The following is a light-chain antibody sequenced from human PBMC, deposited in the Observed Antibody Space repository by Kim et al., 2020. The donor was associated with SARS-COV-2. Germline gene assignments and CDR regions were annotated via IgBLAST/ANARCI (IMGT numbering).Light chain of an antibody. Sequence: DIQMTQSPSSLSASVGDRVTITCPASQSISSYLNWYQQKPGKAPKLLIYAASSLQSGVPSRFSGSGSGTDFTLTISSLQPEDFATYYCQQSYSTPSFGQGTKLEI. CDR3: QQSYSTPS. CDR1: QSISSY. V-gene: IGKV1-39*01. CDR2: AAS. J-gene: IGKJ2*03.